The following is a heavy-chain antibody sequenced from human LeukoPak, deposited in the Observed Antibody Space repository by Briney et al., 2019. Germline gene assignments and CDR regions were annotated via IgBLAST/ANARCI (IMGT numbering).Heavy chain of an antibody. Sequence: GGSLRLSCAASGFTFSDYWMSWMRQAPGKGLEWVANIKYDGDEEYYVDSVKGRFTISRDNAKNSVYLQLNSLRVEDMAVYYCKSGGAAPGSFDNWGQGTLVTVSP. CDR3: KSGGAAPGSFDN. V-gene: IGHV3-7*01. J-gene: IGHJ4*02. CDR2: IKYDGDEE. CDR1: GFTFSDYW. D-gene: IGHD1-1*01.